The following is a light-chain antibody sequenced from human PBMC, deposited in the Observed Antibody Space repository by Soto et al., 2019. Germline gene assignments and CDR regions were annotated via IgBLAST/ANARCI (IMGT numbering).Light chain of an antibody. V-gene: IGLV2-14*01. J-gene: IGLJ2*01. CDR2: EVT. CDR1: SSDIGAYDY. Sequence: QSALTQPASVSGCPGQSITISCSGSSSDIGAYDYVSWYQQHPGKAPKLLIYEVTSRPSGVSHRFSGSKSGNTASLSISGLQLEDDADYYCSSYTSTSTPLIFGGGTKLTVL. CDR3: SSYTSTSTPLI.